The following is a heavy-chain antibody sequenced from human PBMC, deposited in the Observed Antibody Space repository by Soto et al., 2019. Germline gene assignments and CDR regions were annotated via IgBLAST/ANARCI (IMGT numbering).Heavy chain of an antibody. Sequence: QVQLVESGGGVVQPGRSLRLSCAASGFTFSTSGIHWVRQAPGKGLEWVAVIWYDGNYKSYAESVKGRFTISRDNSKNTVYLQMNSLRAEDTAIYYCAKERPNQLHPNFDYWGQGTLVTVSS. J-gene: IGHJ4*02. V-gene: IGHV3-33*06. CDR1: GFTFSTSG. CDR3: AKERPNQLHPNFDY. CDR2: IWYDGNYK. D-gene: IGHD2-2*01.